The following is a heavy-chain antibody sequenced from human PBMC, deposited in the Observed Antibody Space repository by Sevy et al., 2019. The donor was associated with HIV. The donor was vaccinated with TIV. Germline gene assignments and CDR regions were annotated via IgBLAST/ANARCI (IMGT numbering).Heavy chain of an antibody. CDR2: ISAYNGNT. J-gene: IGHJ4*02. D-gene: IGHD3-10*01. CDR3: ARDTDTNYYGSGSYYTY. Sequence: ASVKVSCKASGYTFTSYGISWVRQAPGQGLEWMGWISAYNGNTNYAQKLQGRVTMTTDTSTSTAYMELRSLGSDDTAMYYCARDTDTNYYGSGSYYTYWGQGTLVTVSS. V-gene: IGHV1-18*01. CDR1: GYTFTSYG.